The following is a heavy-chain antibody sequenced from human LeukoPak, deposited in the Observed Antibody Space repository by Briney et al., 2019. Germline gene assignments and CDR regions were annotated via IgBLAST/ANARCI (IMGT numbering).Heavy chain of an antibody. V-gene: IGHV3-11*04. J-gene: IGHJ4*02. Sequence: GGSLRLSCAASGFTVSDYYMSWIRQAPGKGLEWVSYISSSGSTIYYADSVKGRFTISRDNAKNSLYLQMNSLRAEDTAVYYCARDPNYGDRRFDYWGQGTLVTVSS. D-gene: IGHD4-17*01. CDR3: ARDPNYGDRRFDY. CDR2: ISSSGSTI. CDR1: GFTVSDYY.